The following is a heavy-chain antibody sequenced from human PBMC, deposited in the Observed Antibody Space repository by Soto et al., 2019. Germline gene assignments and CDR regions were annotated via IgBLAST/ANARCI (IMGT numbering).Heavy chain of an antibody. Sequence: PGGSLRLSCAASGFTFSSYAMHWVRQAPGKGLEWVAVISYDGSNKYYADSVKGRFTISRDNSKNTLYLQMNSLRAEDTAVYYCAGVGIVGATLGAFDIWGQGTMVTVSS. CDR3: AGVGIVGATLGAFDI. CDR2: ISYDGSNK. J-gene: IGHJ3*02. CDR1: GFTFSSYA. D-gene: IGHD1-26*01. V-gene: IGHV3-30-3*01.